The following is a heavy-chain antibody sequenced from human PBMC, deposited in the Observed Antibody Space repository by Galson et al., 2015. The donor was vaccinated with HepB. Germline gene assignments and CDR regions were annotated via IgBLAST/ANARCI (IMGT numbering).Heavy chain of an antibody. CDR3: TRLGDVSGYSSR. J-gene: IGHJ4*02. D-gene: IGHD6-13*01. CDR2: IRSQANNYAT. CDR1: GFTFSGSA. V-gene: IGHV3-73*01. Sequence: SLRLSCAASGFTFSGSAINWVRQASGKGPAWVGRIRSQANNYATSYVPSLKGRFTSSRDDSKKMAYLHMKSLKTEDTAVYYCTRLGDVSGYSSRWGQGTLVTVSS.